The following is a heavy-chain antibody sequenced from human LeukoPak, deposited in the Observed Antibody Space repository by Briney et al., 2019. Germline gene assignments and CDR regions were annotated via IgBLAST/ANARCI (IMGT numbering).Heavy chain of an antibody. D-gene: IGHD2-15*01. J-gene: IGHJ4*02. V-gene: IGHV4-39*01. CDR2: IYYSGST. CDR3: ARADIVVVVAAWAYFDY. Sequence: SETLSLTCTVSGGSISSSSYYWGWIRQPPGKGLEWIGSIYYSGSTYYNPSLKSRVTISVDSSKNQFSLKLSSVTAADTAVYYCARADIVVVVAAWAYFDYWGQGTLVTVSS. CDR1: GGSISSSSYY.